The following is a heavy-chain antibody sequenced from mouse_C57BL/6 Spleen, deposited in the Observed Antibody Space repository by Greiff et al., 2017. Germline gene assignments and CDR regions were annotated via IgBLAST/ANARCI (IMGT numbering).Heavy chain of an antibody. V-gene: IGHV1-59*01. Sequence: QVQLQQPGAELVRPGTSVTLSCKASGYTFPSYWMHWVKQRPGQGLEWIGVIDPSDSYTNYNQKFKGKATLTVDTSSSTAYMQLSSLTSEGSAVYYCAREGYGSYYAMDYWGQGTSVTVSS. CDR3: AREGYGSYYAMDY. CDR2: IDPSDSYT. J-gene: IGHJ4*01. D-gene: IGHD3-2*02. CDR1: GYTFPSYW.